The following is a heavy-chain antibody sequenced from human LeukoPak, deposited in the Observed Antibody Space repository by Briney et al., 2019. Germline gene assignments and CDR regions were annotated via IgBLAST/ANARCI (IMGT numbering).Heavy chain of an antibody. J-gene: IGHJ4*02. Sequence: GRPLRLSCAASGFTFSIYAMSGVRHAPGKGLEWVSAITGSADRTHYADSVKGRFTISRDNSKNIVYLQMNSLRAKDTAVYFCARPQVVVLNPFDYWGQGTLVTVYS. CDR2: ITGSADRT. CDR1: GFTFSIYA. D-gene: IGHD3-10*01. CDR3: ARPQVVVLNPFDY. V-gene: IGHV3-23*01.